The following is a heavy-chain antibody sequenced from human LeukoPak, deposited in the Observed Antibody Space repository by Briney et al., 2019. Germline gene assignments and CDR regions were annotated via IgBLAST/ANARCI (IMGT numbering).Heavy chain of an antibody. V-gene: IGHV3-48*01. J-gene: IGHJ4*02. CDR1: GFPYSRYS. CDR3: ARLWGYCSGGSFYSTPY. Sequence: AGGSLRLPFAASGFPYSRYSMNWVRQAPGKGLEWVSYISSSGGTIYYADSVKGRFTISRDNAENSLYLQMNSLRGEDTAVYYCARLWGYCSGGSFYSTPYWGQGTLVTVSS. CDR2: ISSSGGTI. D-gene: IGHD2-15*01.